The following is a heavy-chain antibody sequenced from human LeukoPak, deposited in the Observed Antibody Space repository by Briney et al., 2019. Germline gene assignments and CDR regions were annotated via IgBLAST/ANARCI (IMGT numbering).Heavy chain of an antibody. CDR3: ARTVVVPAAMPYYFDY. Sequence: KASETLSPTCAVSGGSISSGGYSWSWIRQPPGKGLEWIGYIYHSGSTYYNPSLKSRVTISVDRSKNQFSLKLSSVTAADTAVYYCARTVVVPAAMPYYFDYWGQGTLVTVSS. D-gene: IGHD2-2*01. CDR1: GGSISSGGYS. CDR2: IYHSGST. J-gene: IGHJ4*02. V-gene: IGHV4-30-2*01.